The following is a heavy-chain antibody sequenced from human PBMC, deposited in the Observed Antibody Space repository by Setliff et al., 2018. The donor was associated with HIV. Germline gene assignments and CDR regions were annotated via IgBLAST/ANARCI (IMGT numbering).Heavy chain of an antibody. Sequence: GASVKVSCKTSGYTFTGYHMHWVRQAPGQGLEWMGWINPNSGGTIYAQKFQDRVTMTRDTSSSTAYMELSRLRSDDTAVYYCATGRDSSGDYFLADYWGRGTRVTVSS. CDR1: GYTFTGYH. J-gene: IGHJ4*02. V-gene: IGHV1-2*02. CDR3: ATGRDSSGDYFLADY. D-gene: IGHD3-22*01. CDR2: INPNSGGT.